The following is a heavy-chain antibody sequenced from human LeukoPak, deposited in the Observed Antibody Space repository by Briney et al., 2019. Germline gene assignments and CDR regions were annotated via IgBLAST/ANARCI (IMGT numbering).Heavy chain of an antibody. Sequence: PGGSLRLSCAASGFTFSSYGMHWVRQAPGQGLELVAFMRYDGSNKYYADSVKGRFTISRDNSKNTLYLQLKSLRFDDTALYYCAKDSSSGWYYLDYWGQGTLVTVSS. CDR2: MRYDGSNK. CDR1: GFTFSSYG. CDR3: AKDSSSGWYYLDY. J-gene: IGHJ4*02. V-gene: IGHV3-30*02. D-gene: IGHD6-19*01.